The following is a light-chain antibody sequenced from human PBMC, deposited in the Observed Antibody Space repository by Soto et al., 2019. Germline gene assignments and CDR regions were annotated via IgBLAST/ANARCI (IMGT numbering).Light chain of an antibody. CDR1: SSNIGSNT. V-gene: IGLV1-44*01. J-gene: IGLJ2*01. CDR3: AAWDDSLNGQVV. CDR2: SNN. Sequence: QSVLTQPPSASGTPGQRVTISCSGSSSNIGSNTVNWYQQLPGTAPKLLIYSNNQRPSGVPDRFSGSKSGTSASLAISGLQYEDEADYYCAAWDDSLNGQVVFGGGTKLTVL.